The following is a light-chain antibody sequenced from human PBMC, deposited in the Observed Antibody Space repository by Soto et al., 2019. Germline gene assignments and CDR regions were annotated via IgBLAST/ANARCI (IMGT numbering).Light chain of an antibody. V-gene: IGKV1-5*03. Sequence: EITMNQSPSTLSGYVGDGVNIXCRASQTISSWLAWYQQKPGKAPKLLIYKASTLKSRGPSRFSGSGSVTEFTRTISSLQPDDFATYYGQHYNSYSEAFGQGTKVDIK. J-gene: IGKJ1*01. CDR2: KAS. CDR3: QHYNSYSEA. CDR1: QTISSW.